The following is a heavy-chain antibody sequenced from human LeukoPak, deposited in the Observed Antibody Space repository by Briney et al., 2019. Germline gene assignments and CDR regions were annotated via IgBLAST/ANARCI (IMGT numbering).Heavy chain of an antibody. J-gene: IGHJ4*02. Sequence: PGGSLRLSCAASGFTVSSNYMTWVRQAPGKGLEWVSVIYSRGNTYYADSVKGRFTISIDNSKNTLYLQMNSLRAEDTAVYYCATSVGYDSSGSPYFDYWGQGTLVTVSS. CDR2: IYSRGNT. V-gene: IGHV3-66*01. D-gene: IGHD3-22*01. CDR1: GFTVSSNY. CDR3: ATSVGYDSSGSPYFDY.